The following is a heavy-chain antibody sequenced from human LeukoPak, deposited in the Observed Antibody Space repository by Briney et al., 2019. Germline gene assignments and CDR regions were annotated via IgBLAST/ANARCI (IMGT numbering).Heavy chain of an antibody. CDR2: INPHSGVT. V-gene: IGHV1-2*06. CDR3: ASAVATPDPTFDY. J-gene: IGHJ4*02. Sequence: ASVKVSCKASGYTFTAHYMPWVRQAPGQGLEWMGRINPHSGVTNYAQSFQGRITMTRDTSISTAYMELSSLRSDDTAVYYCASAVATPDPTFDYWGRGTLVTVSS. CDR1: GYTFTAHY. D-gene: IGHD5-12*01.